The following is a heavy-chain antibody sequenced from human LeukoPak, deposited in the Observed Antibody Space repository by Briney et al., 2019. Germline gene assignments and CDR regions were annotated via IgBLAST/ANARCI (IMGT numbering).Heavy chain of an antibody. V-gene: IGHV3-30*04. Sequence: GGSLRLSCAASGFTFSSYAMHWVRQAPGKGLEWVAVISYDGSNKYYADSVKGRFTISRDNSKNTLYLQMNSLRAEDTAVYYCARVWSSSSVFDAFDIWGRGTMVTVSS. J-gene: IGHJ3*02. CDR1: GFTFSSYA. CDR2: ISYDGSNK. D-gene: IGHD6-6*01. CDR3: ARVWSSSSVFDAFDI.